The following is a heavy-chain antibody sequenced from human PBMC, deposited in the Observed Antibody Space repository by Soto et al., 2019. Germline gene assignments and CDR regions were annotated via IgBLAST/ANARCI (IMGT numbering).Heavy chain of an antibody. CDR1: GFTFSSYS. V-gene: IGHV3-21*01. Sequence: PGGSLRLSCAASGFTFSSYSMNWVRQAPGKGLEWVSSISSSSSYIYYADSVKGRFTISRDNAKNSLYLQMNSLRAEDTAVYYCARVLVVGATQSSDYWGQGTLVAVSS. CDR3: ARVLVVGATQSSDY. J-gene: IGHJ4*02. D-gene: IGHD1-26*01. CDR2: ISSSSSYI.